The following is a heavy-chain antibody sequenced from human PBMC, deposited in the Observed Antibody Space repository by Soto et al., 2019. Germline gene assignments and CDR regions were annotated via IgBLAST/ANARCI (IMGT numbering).Heavy chain of an antibody. CDR1: GFTFSRYG. V-gene: IGHV3-21*06. CDR2: ISSTTSYV. Sequence: GSLRLSCAASGFTFSRYGMNWLRQAPGKGLGWVASISSTTSYVYYADSVKGRFSTSRDNAKNILYLEMYALRTEDTAVYYCARDPSEGRVGNWFESWGQGTLVTVYS. J-gene: IGHJ5*01. CDR3: ARDPSEGRVGNWFES. D-gene: IGHD2-2*01.